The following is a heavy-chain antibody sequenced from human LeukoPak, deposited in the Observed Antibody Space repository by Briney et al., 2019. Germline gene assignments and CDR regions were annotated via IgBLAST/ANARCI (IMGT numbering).Heavy chain of an antibody. D-gene: IGHD2-2*01. CDR2: IWYDGSNK. Sequence: GGSLRLSCAASGFTFSSYGMHWVRQAPGEGLEWVAVIWYDGSNKYYADSVKGRFTISRDNSKNTLYPQMNSLRAEDTAVYYCAREPVPDLGYCSSTSCLYGMDVWGKGTTVTVSS. V-gene: IGHV3-33*01. J-gene: IGHJ6*04. CDR1: GFTFSSYG. CDR3: AREPVPDLGYCSSTSCLYGMDV.